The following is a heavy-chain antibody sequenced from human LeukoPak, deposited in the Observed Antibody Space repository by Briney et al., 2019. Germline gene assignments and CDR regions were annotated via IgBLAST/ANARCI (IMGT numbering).Heavy chain of an antibody. J-gene: IGHJ4*02. D-gene: IGHD3-10*01. V-gene: IGHV1-2*06. CDR1: GYTFTGYY. CDR2: INPNSGGT. Sequence: SVKVSSKASGYTFTGYYMHWVRQAPGQGLEWMGRINPNSGGTNYAQKFQGRVTMTRDTSISTAYMELSRLRSDDTAVYYCARVSMVRGVRDDYWGQGTLVTVSS. CDR3: ARVSMVRGVRDDY.